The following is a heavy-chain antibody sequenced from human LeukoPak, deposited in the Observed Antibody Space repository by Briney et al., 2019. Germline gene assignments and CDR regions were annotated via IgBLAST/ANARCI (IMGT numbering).Heavy chain of an antibody. J-gene: IGHJ3*01. Sequence: PGGSLRLSCAASGVTFSSYAMTWVRQAPGKGLEWVSSLSGSGGGTWYAGSVKGRFTISRDNSKNTLYLQMNSLRAEDTAVYYCAKDRTSYSRSGSYYPGAFDVWGHGTMVTVSS. CDR3: AKDRTSYSRSGSYYPGAFDV. CDR1: GVTFSSYA. D-gene: IGHD3-10*01. V-gene: IGHV3-23*01. CDR2: LSGSGGGT.